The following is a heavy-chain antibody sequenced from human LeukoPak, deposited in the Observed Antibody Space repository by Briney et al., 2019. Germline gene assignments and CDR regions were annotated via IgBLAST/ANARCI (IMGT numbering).Heavy chain of an antibody. D-gene: IGHD7-27*01. CDR1: GHTFTSYD. J-gene: IGHJ4*02. CDR3: ARGPPNWGYDY. V-gene: IGHV1-8*01. Sequence: WASVKVSCKASGHTFTSYDFNWVRQATGQRPEWMGWMSPNSGDTGYAQKFQDRVTMTRNTSISTAYMELSSLRSDDTAVYYCARGPPNWGYDYWGPGTLVTVSS. CDR2: MSPNSGDT.